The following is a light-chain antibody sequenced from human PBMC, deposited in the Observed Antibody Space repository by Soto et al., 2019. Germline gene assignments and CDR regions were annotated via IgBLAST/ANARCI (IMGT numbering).Light chain of an antibody. CDR1: SSDVGSYNL. CDR2: EGS. J-gene: IGLJ2*01. CDR3: CSYAGSV. V-gene: IGLV2-23*01. Sequence: QSALTQPASVSGSPGQSITISCTGTSSDVGSYNLVSWYQQHPGKAPKLMIYEGSKRPSGVSNRFSGSKSGNTASLTISGLQAEDEAVYYCCSYAGSVFGGGTKLTVL.